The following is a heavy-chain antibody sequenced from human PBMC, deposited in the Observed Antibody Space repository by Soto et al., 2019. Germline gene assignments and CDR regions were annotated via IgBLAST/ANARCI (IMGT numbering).Heavy chain of an antibody. D-gene: IGHD3-16*01. V-gene: IGHV3-48*02. CDR2: IGPSSSET. CDR3: ARDHRWAFDY. CDR1: GFTFDSYA. J-gene: IGHJ4*02. Sequence: EVQLVESGGGLVQPGGYLRLSCVASGFTFDSYAMNWVRQAPGKGLEWISWIGPSSSETEYSDSVQGRFTISRDNAKNLLYLQMNRLIDEDTAVYYCARDHRWAFDYWGQGALVTVTS.